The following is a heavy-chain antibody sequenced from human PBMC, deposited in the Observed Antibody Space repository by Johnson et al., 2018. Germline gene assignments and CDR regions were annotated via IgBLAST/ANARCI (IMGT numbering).Heavy chain of an antibody. J-gene: IGHJ6*03. D-gene: IGHD3-10*01. CDR1: GFTFSSYG. Sequence: QVQLVESGGGVAQPGRSLRLSCAASGFTFSSYGMHWVRQAPGKGLEWVAVIWYDGSNKYYADSVKGRFTISRDNSKNTLYLQMNSLRAEDTAVYYCARDLWFGESAGYMDVWGKGTTVTVSS. V-gene: IGHV3-33*01. CDR3: ARDLWFGESAGYMDV. CDR2: IWYDGSNK.